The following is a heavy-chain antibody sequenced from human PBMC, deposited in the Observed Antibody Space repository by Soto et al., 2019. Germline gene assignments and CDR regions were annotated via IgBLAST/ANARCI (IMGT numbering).Heavy chain of an antibody. D-gene: IGHD2-2*01. Sequence: SETLSLTGAVSGYSISSGYYCGWLRRPPGKGLEWIGSIYHSVSTYYNPSPKSRVTISVDTSKTQFSLKLSSVTAADTAVYYCARLGGIVVVTAAPPYAFDIWGQGTLVTFS. V-gene: IGHV4-38-2*01. CDR1: GYSISSGYY. J-gene: IGHJ3*02. CDR2: IYHSVST. CDR3: ARLGGIVVVTAAPPYAFDI.